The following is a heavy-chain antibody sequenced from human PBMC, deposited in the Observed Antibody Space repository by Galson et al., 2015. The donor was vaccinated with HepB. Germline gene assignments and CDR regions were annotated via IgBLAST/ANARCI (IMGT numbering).Heavy chain of an antibody. J-gene: IGHJ4*02. D-gene: IGHD4-17*01. CDR1: GFTFSTYW. CDR2: IKNDGTGT. CDR3: GGDSGY. V-gene: IGHV3-74*01. Sequence: LRLSCAASGFTFSTYWMHWVRQAPGKGLVWVSRIKNDGTGTSYADSVKGRFTISRDDAKNTLYLQMNSLRAEDTAVYYCGGDSGYWGQGTLVTVSS.